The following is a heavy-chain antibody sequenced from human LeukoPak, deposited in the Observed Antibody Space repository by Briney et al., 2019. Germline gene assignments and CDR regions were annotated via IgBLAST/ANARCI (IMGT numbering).Heavy chain of an antibody. CDR2: INSDGSSI. J-gene: IGHJ4*02. CDR3: AREGRVSGYDFDC. Sequence: GGSLRLSCAASGFTFSSYSMHWVRQAPGKGLVWVSRINSDGSSITYADSVKGRFTISRDNAKNTLYLQMNSLRVEDTAVYYCAREGRVSGYDFDCWGQGTLVTVSS. D-gene: IGHD5-12*01. V-gene: IGHV3-74*03. CDR1: GFTFSSYS.